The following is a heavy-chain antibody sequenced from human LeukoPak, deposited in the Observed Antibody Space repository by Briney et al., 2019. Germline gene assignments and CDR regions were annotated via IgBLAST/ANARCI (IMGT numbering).Heavy chain of an antibody. CDR1: GFTFSSYA. CDR3: AKDGTYYDFWSSYYPEDYFDY. V-gene: IGHV3-23*01. CDR2: ISGSGGST. D-gene: IGHD3-3*01. J-gene: IGHJ4*02. Sequence: GGSLRLSCAASGFTFSSYAMSWVRQAPGKGLEWVSAISGSGGSTYYADSVKGRFTISRDNSKNTLYLQMNSLRAEDTAVYYCAKDGTYYDFWSSYYPEDYFDYWGQGTLVTVSS.